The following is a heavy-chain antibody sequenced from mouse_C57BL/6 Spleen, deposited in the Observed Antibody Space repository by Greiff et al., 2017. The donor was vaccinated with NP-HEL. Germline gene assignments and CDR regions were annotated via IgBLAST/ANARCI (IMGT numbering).Heavy chain of an antibody. Sequence: VQLQQSGAELVKPGASVKISCKASGYAFSSYWMNWVKQRPGKGLEWIGQIYPGDGDTNYNGKFKGKATLTADKSSSTVYMQLSSLTSEDSAVYFCARSSSGYYYYAMDYWGQGTSVTVSS. CDR3: ARSSSGYYYYAMDY. J-gene: IGHJ4*01. CDR1: GYAFSSYW. CDR2: IYPGDGDT. V-gene: IGHV1-80*01. D-gene: IGHD3-2*02.